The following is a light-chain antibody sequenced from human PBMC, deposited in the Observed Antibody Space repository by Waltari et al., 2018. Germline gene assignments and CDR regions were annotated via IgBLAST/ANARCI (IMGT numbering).Light chain of an antibody. J-gene: IGKJ1*01. CDR1: QSVLYSSNNKNY. Sequence: DIVMTQSPDSLAVSLGERATINCKSSQSVLYSSNNKNYLAWYQQKPGQPPKLLIYWASTRESGVPDRFSGSESGTDFTLTISSPQAEDVAVYYCQQYYTTPRTFGQGTKVEIK. CDR2: WAS. V-gene: IGKV4-1*01. CDR3: QQYYTTPRT.